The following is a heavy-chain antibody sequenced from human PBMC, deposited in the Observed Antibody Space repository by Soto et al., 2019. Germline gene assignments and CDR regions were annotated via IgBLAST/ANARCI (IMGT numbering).Heavy chain of an antibody. V-gene: IGHV1-69*13. Sequence: ASVKVSCKASGGTFSSYAISWVRQAPGQGLEWMGGIIPIFGTANYAQKFQGRVTITADESTSTAYMELSSLRSEDTAVYYCARPYYYGSGSFGGMDVGGKGTTVTV. CDR3: ARPYYYGSGSFGGMDV. CDR1: GGTFSSYA. D-gene: IGHD3-10*01. CDR2: IIPIFGTA. J-gene: IGHJ6*04.